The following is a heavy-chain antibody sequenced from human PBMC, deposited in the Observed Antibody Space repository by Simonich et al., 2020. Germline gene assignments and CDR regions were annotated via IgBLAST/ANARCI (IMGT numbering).Heavy chain of an antibody. CDR3: ARHAGFAFDI. CDR1: GGSISSSSYY. J-gene: IGHJ3*02. V-gene: IGHV4-39*01. D-gene: IGHD6-13*01. Sequence: QLQLQESGPGLVKPSETLSLTCTVSGGSISSSSYYWGWIRQPPGKGLEWIGSNYYSGRHYYNPSSKIRVTISVDTSKNQFSLKLSSVTAADTAVYYCARHAGFAFDIWGQGTMVTVSS. CDR2: NYYSGRH.